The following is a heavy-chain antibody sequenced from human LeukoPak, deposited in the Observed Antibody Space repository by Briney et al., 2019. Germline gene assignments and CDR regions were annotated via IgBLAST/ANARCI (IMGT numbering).Heavy chain of an antibody. CDR1: VFSFSSYW. Sequence: GGSLRLSCAASVFSFSSYWMHSVRQAPGKGLVWVSRINSDGYSTSYADSVKGRFTISRDNAKNTLYLQMNSLRAEDTAVYFCASPYSGSYYGFDYWGQGTLVTVSS. D-gene: IGHD1-26*01. V-gene: IGHV3-74*01. CDR2: INSDGYST. J-gene: IGHJ4*02. CDR3: ASPYSGSYYGFDY.